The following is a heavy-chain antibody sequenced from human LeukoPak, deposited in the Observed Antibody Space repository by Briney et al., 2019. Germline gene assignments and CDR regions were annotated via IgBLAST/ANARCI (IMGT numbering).Heavy chain of an antibody. CDR2: IYYSGST. CDR1: GGSISSYY. CDR3: ARRGFGENFDY. Sequence: SETLSLTCTVSGGSISSYYWSWIRQPPGKGLEWIGYIYYSGSTNYNPSLKSRVTISVDTSKNQFSLKLSSVTAAGTAVYYCARRGFGENFDYWGQGTLVTVSS. V-gene: IGHV4-59*01. D-gene: IGHD3-10*01. J-gene: IGHJ4*02.